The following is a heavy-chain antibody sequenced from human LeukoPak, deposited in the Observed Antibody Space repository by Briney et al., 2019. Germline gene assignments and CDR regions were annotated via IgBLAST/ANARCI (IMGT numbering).Heavy chain of an antibody. D-gene: IGHD3-16*01. CDR1: GFTLSNYD. CDR2: ISSRASTT. J-gene: IGHJ4*02. V-gene: IGHV3-48*03. Sequence: GGSLRLSCAASGFTLSNYDMNWVRQAPGKGLEWLSYISSRASTTYYADSVKGRFTISRDNAMNSLYLQMNSLRAEDTAVYYCATRGGYYFDYWGQGTLVTVSS. CDR3: ATRGGYYFDY.